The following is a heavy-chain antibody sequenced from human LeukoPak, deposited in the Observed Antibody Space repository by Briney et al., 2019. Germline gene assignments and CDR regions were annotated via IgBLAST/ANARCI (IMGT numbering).Heavy chain of an antibody. J-gene: IGHJ2*01. D-gene: IGHD2-2*02. CDR2: ISSSGSTI. V-gene: IGHV3-48*03. CDR1: GFTFSGYE. Sequence: GGSLRLSCAASGFTFSGYEMNWVRQAPGKGLEWVSYISSSGSTIYYADSVKGRFTISRDNAKNSLYLQMNSLRAEDTAVYYCARNIRWYFDLWGRGTLVTVSS. CDR3: ARNIRWYFDL.